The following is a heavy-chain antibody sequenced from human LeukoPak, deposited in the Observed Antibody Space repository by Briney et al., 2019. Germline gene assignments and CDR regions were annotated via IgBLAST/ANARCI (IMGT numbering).Heavy chain of an antibody. CDR2: IYYSGST. J-gene: IGHJ4*02. CDR1: GGSISSYY. D-gene: IGHD3-22*01. Sequence: SETLSLTCTVSGGSISSYYWSWIRRPPGKGLEWIGYIYYSGSTNYNPSLKSRVTISVDTSKNQFSLKLSSVTAADTAVYYCARAGNYDSSGYYPFDYWGQGTLVTVSS. V-gene: IGHV4-59*01. CDR3: ARAGNYDSSGYYPFDY.